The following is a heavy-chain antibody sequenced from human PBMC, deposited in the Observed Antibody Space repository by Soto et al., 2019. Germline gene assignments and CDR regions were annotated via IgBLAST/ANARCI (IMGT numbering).Heavy chain of an antibody. V-gene: IGHV1-69*12. CDR2: IIPIFGTA. CDR3: ARVRVRFLEWLGSEG. J-gene: IGHJ4*02. CDR1: GGTFSSYA. Sequence: QVQLVQSGAEVKKPGSSVKVSCKASGGTFSSYANSWVRQAPGQGLEWMGGIIPIFGTANYAQKFQGRVTITADDSTVTAYMELSSLRSEDTAVYYCARVRVRFLEWLGSEGWGQGTLVTVSS. D-gene: IGHD3-3*01.